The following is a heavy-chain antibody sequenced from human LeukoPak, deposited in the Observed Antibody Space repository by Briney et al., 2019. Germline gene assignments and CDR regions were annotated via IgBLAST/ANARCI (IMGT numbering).Heavy chain of an antibody. CDR1: GFTFSSYA. Sequence: GGSLRLSCAASGFTFSSYAMSWVRQAPGKGLEWVSAISGSGGSTYYADSVKGRFTISRDNSKNTLYLQMNSLRAEDTAVYYCAKDPDSSGWYLYDAFGIWGQGTMVTVSS. CDR3: AKDPDSSGWYLYDAFGI. CDR2: ISGSGGST. D-gene: IGHD6-19*01. V-gene: IGHV3-23*01. J-gene: IGHJ3*02.